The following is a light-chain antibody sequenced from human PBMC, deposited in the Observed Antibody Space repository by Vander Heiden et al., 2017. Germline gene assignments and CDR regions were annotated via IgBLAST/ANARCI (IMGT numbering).Light chain of an antibody. V-gene: IGLV6-57*04. CDR1: SGSIASNY. CDR2: EDN. CDR3: QSYDSSNHVV. Sequence: NILLTPPHSVAESPRKTVIIPCTRSSGSIASNYMQWYQQRPGSAPTTVIYEDNQRTSRVPDRFSGSIDSSSNTASLTISGLKTEDEADYYCQSYDSSNHVVFGGGTKLTVL. J-gene: IGLJ2*01.